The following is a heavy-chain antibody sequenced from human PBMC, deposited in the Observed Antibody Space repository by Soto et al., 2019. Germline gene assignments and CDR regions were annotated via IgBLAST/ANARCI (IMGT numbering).Heavy chain of an antibody. CDR3: ANSLGANEH. D-gene: IGHD7-27*01. CDR1: GFTFSDHH. CDR2: IRNKRRSYTT. Sequence: PGGSLRLSCAASGFTFSDHHMDWVRQAPGKGLEWVGRIRNKRRSYTTEYAASVKGRFTISRDDSQNLLYLQMNSLKTEDTAVYWCANSLGANEHWGQGTLVTVSS. J-gene: IGHJ4*02. V-gene: IGHV3-72*01.